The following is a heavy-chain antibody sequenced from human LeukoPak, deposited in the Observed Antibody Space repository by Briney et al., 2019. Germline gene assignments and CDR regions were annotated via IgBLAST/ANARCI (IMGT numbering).Heavy chain of an antibody. CDR2: INPNSGGT. D-gene: IGHD3-16*02. Sequence: GASVKVSCKASGYTFTGYYMHWVRQAPGQGLEWMGWINPNSGGTNYAQKFQGWVTMTRDTSISTAYMELSRLRSDDTAVYYCARGNDYVWGSYRQNNWFDPWGQGTLVTVSS. V-gene: IGHV1-2*04. J-gene: IGHJ5*02. CDR3: ARGNDYVWGSYRQNNWFDP. CDR1: GYTFTGYY.